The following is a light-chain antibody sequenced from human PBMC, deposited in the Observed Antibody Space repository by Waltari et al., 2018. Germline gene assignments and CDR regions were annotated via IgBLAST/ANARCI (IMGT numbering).Light chain of an antibody. CDR1: SSDVGGYSL. Sequence: QSALTQPASVSGSPGQSITISCTGTSSDVGGYSLVSWSQQHPGKAPTVIIYEVTKRPSGGSNRFSGSKYGNTASLTTSGLQAEDEADYYCCSHTGGDTLIFGGGTKLTVL. J-gene: IGLJ2*01. CDR3: CSHTGGDTLI. CDR2: EVT. V-gene: IGLV2-23*02.